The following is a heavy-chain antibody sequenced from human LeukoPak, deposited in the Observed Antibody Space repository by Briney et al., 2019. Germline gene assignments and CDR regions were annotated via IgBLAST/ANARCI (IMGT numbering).Heavy chain of an antibody. CDR1: GFTVGNNY. CDR3: ARDPPAVSINTYA. V-gene: IGHV3-66*01. Sequence: TGGSLRLSCAASGFTVGNNYMNWVRQAPGKGLEWGSLIFSHGETSYADSVKGRFTISRDNSKNTLYLQMNGLRVEDTAVYYCARDPPAVSINTYAWGQGTLVTVSS. D-gene: IGHD2-8*01. CDR2: IFSHGET. J-gene: IGHJ4*02.